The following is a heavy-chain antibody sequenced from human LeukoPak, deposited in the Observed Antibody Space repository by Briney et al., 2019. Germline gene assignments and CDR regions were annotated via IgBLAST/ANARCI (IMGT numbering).Heavy chain of an antibody. CDR3: AKDNRRHYTSGPNPDSLH. D-gene: IGHD6-19*01. J-gene: IGHJ4*02. CDR1: GFTFSNYA. V-gene: IGHV3-9*01. Sequence: GGSLRLSCAASGFTFSNYAMHWVRQPPGKGLEWVSGISWNSGTIDYADSVRGRFTISRDNAKNSLYLQMDSLRVEDTAFYYCAKDNRRHYTSGPNPDSLHWGQGALVTVSS. CDR2: ISWNSGTI.